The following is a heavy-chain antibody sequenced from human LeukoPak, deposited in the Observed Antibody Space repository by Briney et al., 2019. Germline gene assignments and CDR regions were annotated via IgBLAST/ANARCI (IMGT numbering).Heavy chain of an antibody. CDR2: INSDGSST. Sequence: GGSLRLSCAASGFTFSSYWMHWVRQAPGKGLVWVSRINSDGSSTSYADSVKGRFTISRDNAKNTLYLQMNSLRAEDTAVYYCASSYYGSGSYHSYYGMDVWGKGTTVTVSS. V-gene: IGHV3-74*01. J-gene: IGHJ6*04. CDR3: ASSYYGSGSYHSYYGMDV. D-gene: IGHD3-10*01. CDR1: GFTFSSYW.